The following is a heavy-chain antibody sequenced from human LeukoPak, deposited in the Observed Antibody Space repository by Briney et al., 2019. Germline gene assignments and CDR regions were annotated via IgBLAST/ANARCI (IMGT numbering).Heavy chain of an antibody. CDR3: ARDQNVLRYFDWLKTHYYYYGMDV. CDR1: GYTFTSYY. CDR2: INPSGGST. Sequence: ASVKVSCTASGYTFTSYYMHWVRQAPGQGLEWMGIINPSGGSTSYAQKFQGRVTMTRDTSTSTVYMELSSLRSEDTAVYYCARDQNVLRYFDWLKTHYYYYGMDVWGQGTTVTVSS. D-gene: IGHD3-9*01. V-gene: IGHV1-46*01. J-gene: IGHJ6*02.